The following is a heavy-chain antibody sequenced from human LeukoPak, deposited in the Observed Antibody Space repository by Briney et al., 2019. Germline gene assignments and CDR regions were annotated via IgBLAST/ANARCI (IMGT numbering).Heavy chain of an antibody. Sequence: GGSLRLSRAASGFTFSDYYMSWIRQAPGKGLEWVSYISSSGSTIYYADSVKGRFTISRDNAKNSLYLQMNSLRAEDTAVYYCAHGSRRYSSLIGAFDIWGQGTMVTVSS. CDR2: ISSSGSTI. J-gene: IGHJ3*02. CDR3: AHGSRRYSSLIGAFDI. D-gene: IGHD6-19*01. V-gene: IGHV3-11*01. CDR1: GFTFSDYY.